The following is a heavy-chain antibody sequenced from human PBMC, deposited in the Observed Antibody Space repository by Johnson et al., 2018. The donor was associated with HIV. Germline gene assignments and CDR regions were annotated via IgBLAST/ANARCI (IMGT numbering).Heavy chain of an antibody. CDR1: GFTVSRIY. D-gene: IGHD2-2*01. J-gene: IGHJ3*02. V-gene: IGHV3-66*01. CDR2: IYSGGST. Sequence: VQLVESGGGLVQPGGSLRLSCAASGFTVSRIYMSWVRQAPGKGLEWVSIIYSGGSTYYADSVKGRFTISRDNSKNSLYLQMNSLRAEDTAVYYCASRSTSMTDAFDIWGQGTMVTVSS. CDR3: ASRSTSMTDAFDI.